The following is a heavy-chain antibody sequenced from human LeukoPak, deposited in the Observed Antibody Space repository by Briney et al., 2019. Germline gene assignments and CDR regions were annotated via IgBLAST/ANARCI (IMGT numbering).Heavy chain of an antibody. CDR3: AREPFWSGYFSNLHFDY. V-gene: IGHV3-21*01. J-gene: IGHJ4*02. CDR2: ISSSSKYI. CDR1: EFTFSSYN. Sequence: GGSLRLSCAASEFTFSSYNMNWVRQAPGKGLEWVSSISSSSKYIYYADSVKGRFTISRDNAKNSLYLQMNSLRAEDTAVYYCAREPFWSGYFSNLHFDYWGRGTLVTVSS. D-gene: IGHD3-3*01.